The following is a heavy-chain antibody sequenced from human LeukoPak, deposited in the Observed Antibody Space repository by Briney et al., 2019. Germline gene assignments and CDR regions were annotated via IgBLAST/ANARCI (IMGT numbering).Heavy chain of an antibody. CDR1: GFTFSTYT. Sequence: GGSLRLSCVASGFTFSTYTMSWVRQAPGKGLEWVSAISGSGGSTYYADSVKGRFTISRDNSKNTLYLQMNSLRAEDTAVYYCAKMDSSGWYDYWGQGTLVTVSS. CDR2: ISGSGGST. J-gene: IGHJ4*02. V-gene: IGHV3-23*01. CDR3: AKMDSSGWYDY. D-gene: IGHD6-19*01.